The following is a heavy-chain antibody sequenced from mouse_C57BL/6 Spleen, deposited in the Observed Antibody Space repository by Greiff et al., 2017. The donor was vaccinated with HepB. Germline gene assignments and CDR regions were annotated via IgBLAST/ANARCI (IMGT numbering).Heavy chain of an antibody. D-gene: IGHD1-1*01. J-gene: IGHJ1*03. CDR1: GYAFSSYW. CDR2: IYPGDGDT. V-gene: IGHV1-80*01. CDR3: ARSDGSSYWYFDV. Sequence: QVQLQQSGAELAKPGASVKISCKASGYAFSSYWMNWVKQRPGKGLEWIGQIYPGDGDTNYNGKFKGKATLTADKSSSTAYMQLSSLTSEDSAVYFCARSDGSSYWYFDVWGTGTTVTVSS.